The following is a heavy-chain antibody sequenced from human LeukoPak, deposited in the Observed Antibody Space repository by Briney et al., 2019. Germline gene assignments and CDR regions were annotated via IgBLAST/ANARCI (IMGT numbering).Heavy chain of an antibody. Sequence: PGGSLRLSCEASGFTFSSYAMSWVRQAPGKGLEWVSGIGGSGGSTYYADSVKGRFTISRDNSKNTLYLQMNSLRAEDTAVYYCAKDTYYDSSGYYYPSYFDYWGQGTLVTVSS. CDR2: IGGSGGST. CDR1: GFTFSSYA. J-gene: IGHJ4*02. CDR3: AKDTYYDSSGYYYPSYFDY. V-gene: IGHV3-23*01. D-gene: IGHD3-22*01.